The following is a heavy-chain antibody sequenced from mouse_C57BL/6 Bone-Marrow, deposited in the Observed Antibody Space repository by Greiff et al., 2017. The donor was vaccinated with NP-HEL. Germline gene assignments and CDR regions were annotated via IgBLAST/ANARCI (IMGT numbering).Heavy chain of an antibody. Sequence: QVQLQQSGPGLVLPSQSLSITCTVSGFSLTSYGVHWVRQSPGKGLEWLGVIWSGGSTDYNAAFISRLSISKDNSKSQVFFKMNSLQADDTAIYYCARSFPFAYWGQGTLVTVSA. V-gene: IGHV2-2*01. CDR2: IWSGGST. J-gene: IGHJ3*01. CDR3: ARSFPFAY. CDR1: GFSLTSYG.